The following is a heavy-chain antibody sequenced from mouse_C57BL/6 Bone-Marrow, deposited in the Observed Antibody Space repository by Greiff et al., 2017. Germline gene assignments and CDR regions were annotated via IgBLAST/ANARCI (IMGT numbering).Heavy chain of an antibody. J-gene: IGHJ4*01. CDR3: ARGIVYYDYDGYYAMDY. V-gene: IGHV1-50*01. CDR2: IDPSDSYT. D-gene: IGHD2-4*01. CDR1: GYTFTSYW. Sequence: QVQLQQPGAELVKPGASVKLSCKASGYTFTSYWMQWVKQRPGQGLEWIGEIDPSDSYTNYNQKFKGKATLTVDTSSSTAYMQLSSLTSEDSAVYYCARGIVYYDYDGYYAMDYWGQGTSVTVSS.